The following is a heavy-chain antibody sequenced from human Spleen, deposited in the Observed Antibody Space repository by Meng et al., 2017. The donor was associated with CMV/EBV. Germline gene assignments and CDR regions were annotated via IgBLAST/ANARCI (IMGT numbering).Heavy chain of an antibody. V-gene: IGHV4-34*01. D-gene: IGHD2-2*01. CDR3: ARSHRGSVVVPAARWIYGMDV. CDR2: INHSGST. CDR1: GGSFSGYY. Sequence: GSLRLSCAVYGGSFSGYYWSWIRQPPGKGLEWIGEINHSGSTNYNPSLKSRVTISVDTSKNQFSLKLSSVTAADTAVYYCARSHRGSVVVPAARWIYGMDVWGQGTTVTVSS. J-gene: IGHJ6*02.